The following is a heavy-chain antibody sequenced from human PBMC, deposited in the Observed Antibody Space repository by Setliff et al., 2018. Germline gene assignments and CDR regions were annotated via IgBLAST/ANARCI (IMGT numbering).Heavy chain of an antibody. D-gene: IGHD2-15*01. CDR1: GGMSGTYS. CDR3: ARDGAYCSGGSRYSFDY. CDR2: IIPIFGTP. V-gene: IGHV1-69*06. J-gene: IGHJ4*02. Sequence: GASVKVSCKASGGMSGTYSISWVRQAPGRGLEWIGAIIPIFGTPNYAQNFQDRVTITADISTTTVFMEMGSLRSDDTAVYYCARDGAYCSGGSRYSFDYWGPGTPVTVSS.